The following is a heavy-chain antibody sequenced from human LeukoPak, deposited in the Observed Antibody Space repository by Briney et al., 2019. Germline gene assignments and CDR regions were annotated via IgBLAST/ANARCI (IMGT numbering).Heavy chain of an antibody. CDR1: GDSVSSNSAA. D-gene: IGHD3-22*01. V-gene: IGHV6-1*01. Sequence: SQTLSLTCVISGDSVSSNSAAWNWIRQSPSRGLEWLGRTYYRSKWYNDYVVSVKSRITIKPDTSKNQISLQLNSVTSEDTALYYCTRNYYDSSGGHWFFDLWGRGTLVTVSS. J-gene: IGHJ2*01. CDR2: TYYRSKWYN. CDR3: TRNYYDSSGGHWFFDL.